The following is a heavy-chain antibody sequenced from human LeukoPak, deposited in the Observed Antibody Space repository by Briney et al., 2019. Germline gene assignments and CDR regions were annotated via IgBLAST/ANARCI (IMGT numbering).Heavy chain of an antibody. Sequence: SETLSLTCAVYGGSFSGYYWSWIRQPPGKGLEWIGEINHSGSTNYNPSLKSRVTISVDTSKSQFSLKLSSVTAADTAVYYCARLHGYSYGCDYWGQGTLVTVSS. CDR2: INHSGST. CDR3: ARLHGYSYGCDY. J-gene: IGHJ4*02. D-gene: IGHD5-18*01. V-gene: IGHV4-34*01. CDR1: GGSFSGYY.